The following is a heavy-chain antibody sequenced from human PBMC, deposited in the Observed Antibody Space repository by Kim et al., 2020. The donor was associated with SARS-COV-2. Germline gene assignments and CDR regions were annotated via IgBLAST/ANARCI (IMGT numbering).Heavy chain of an antibody. CDR3: ASHFASTSQWERFDY. D-gene: IGHD1-26*01. J-gene: IGHJ4*02. V-gene: IGHV3-7*01. CDR2: IKQDGSEK. Sequence: GGSLRLSCAASGFTFSRYWMSWVRQAPGKGLEWVANIKQDGSEKDYVDSVKGRFTISRDNAGNSLFLQMNSLRAEDTAVYYCASHFASTSQWERFDYWGQGTPGTVSS. CDR1: GFTFSRYW.